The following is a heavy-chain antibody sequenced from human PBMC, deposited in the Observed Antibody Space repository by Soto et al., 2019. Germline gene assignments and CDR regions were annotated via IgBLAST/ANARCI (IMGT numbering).Heavy chain of an antibody. CDR1: GFTFTSSA. V-gene: IGHV3-30-3*01. D-gene: IGHD6-13*01. CDR2: ISYAGSNK. J-gene: IGHJ4*02. Sequence: HVQLVESGGGVVQPGRSLRLSCAASGFTFTSSAMHWVRQAPGKGVEWVALISYAGSNKYYADSVEGRFTISRDNSKNKLYLQINSLRADDTDVYYCARDPYRSSWYVCWGQGTLVTVSS. CDR3: ARDPYRSSWYVC.